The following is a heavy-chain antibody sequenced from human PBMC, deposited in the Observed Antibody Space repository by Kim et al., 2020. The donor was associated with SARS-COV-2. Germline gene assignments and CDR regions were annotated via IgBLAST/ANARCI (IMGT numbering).Heavy chain of an antibody. CDR1: GGSISSDY. Sequence: SETLSLTCTVSGGSISSDYWSWIRQSAGKGLEWIGRLYPSGNTKSNPSLKSRVTMSLDTSKKQFFLKLNSVTAADTAVYFCARDSAYGDYARVFDLWGQG. CDR3: ARDSAYGDYARVFDL. J-gene: IGHJ4*02. V-gene: IGHV4-4*07. D-gene: IGHD4-17*01. CDR2: LYPSGNT.